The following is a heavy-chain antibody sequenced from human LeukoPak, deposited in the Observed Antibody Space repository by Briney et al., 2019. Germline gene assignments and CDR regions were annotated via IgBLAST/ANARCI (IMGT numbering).Heavy chain of an antibody. V-gene: IGHV1-18*01. CDR1: GYTFTSYG. D-gene: IGHD3-22*01. J-gene: IGHJ3*02. CDR3: ARDRSGYYYGDAFDI. CDR2: ISAYNGNT. Sequence: ASVKVSCKAPGYTFTSYGISWVRQAPGQGLEWMGWISAYNGNTNYAQKLQGRVTMTTDTSTSTAYMELRSLRSDDTAVYYCARDRSGYYYGDAFDIWGQGTMVTVSS.